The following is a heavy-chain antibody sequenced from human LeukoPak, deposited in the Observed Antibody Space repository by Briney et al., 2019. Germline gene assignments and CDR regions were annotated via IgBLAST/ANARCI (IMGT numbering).Heavy chain of an antibody. CDR2: ISTSSANI. J-gene: IGHJ4*02. CDR1: GFTFSNYA. Sequence: GGSLRLSCAASGFTFSNYAMSWIRQSPEKGLQWVAFISTSSANIRYADFVKGRFTISRDNAKNSLYLQMHSLRTEDTAVYYCATSRVFDYWGQGDLVTVSS. V-gene: IGHV3-11*04. CDR3: ATSRVFDY.